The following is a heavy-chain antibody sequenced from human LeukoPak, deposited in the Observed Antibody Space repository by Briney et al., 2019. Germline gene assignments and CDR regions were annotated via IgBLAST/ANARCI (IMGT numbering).Heavy chain of an antibody. CDR1: GYFISSGYY. CDR2: IYHSGST. CDR3: AAGGPGDWFDP. V-gene: IGHV4-38-2*01. Sequence: PSETLSLTCAVSGYFISSGYYWGWIRQPPGKGLEWIGSIYHSGSTYYNPSLKSRVTISVDTSKNQFSLKLSSVTAADTAVYYCAAGGPGDWFDPWGQGTLVTVSS. D-gene: IGHD3-16*01. J-gene: IGHJ5*02.